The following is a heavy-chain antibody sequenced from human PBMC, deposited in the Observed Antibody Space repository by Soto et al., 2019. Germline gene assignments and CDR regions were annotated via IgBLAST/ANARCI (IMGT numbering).Heavy chain of an antibody. V-gene: IGHV3-74*01. D-gene: IGHD6-13*01. CDR3: ARDVRVGYSSSWVFDY. J-gene: IGHJ4*02. CDR1: GFTFSNYW. Sequence: GGSLRLSCAASGFTFSNYWMHWVRQAPGKGLVWISRINDQGGSPTYADSVKGRFTISRDNVKNTLYLQMSSLRAEDTAVYYCARDVRVGYSSSWVFDYWGQGTLVTVSS. CDR2: INDQGGSP.